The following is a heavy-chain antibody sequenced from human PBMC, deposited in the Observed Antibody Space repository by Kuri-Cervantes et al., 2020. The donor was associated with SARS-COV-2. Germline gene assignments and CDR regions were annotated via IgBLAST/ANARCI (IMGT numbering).Heavy chain of an antibody. Sequence: GESLKISCAASGFTFSSYSMNWVRQAPGKGLEWVSYISSSGSTIYYADSVKGRFTISRDNAKNSLYLQMNSLRAEDTAVYYCARARSLYVWGSYRTTNYFDYWGQGTLVTVSS. V-gene: IGHV3-48*04. CDR3: ARARSLYVWGSYRTTNYFDY. J-gene: IGHJ4*02. D-gene: IGHD3-16*02. CDR1: GFTFSSYS. CDR2: ISSSGSTI.